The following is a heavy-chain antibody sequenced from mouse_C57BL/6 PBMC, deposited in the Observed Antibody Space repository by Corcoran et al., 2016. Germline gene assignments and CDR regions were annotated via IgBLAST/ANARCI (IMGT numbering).Heavy chain of an antibody. Sequence: EVQLQQSGPELVKPGASVKISCKASGYTFTDYYMNWVKQSHGKSLEWIGDINPNNGGISYNQKFKGKATLTVDKSSSTAYMELRSLTSEDSAVYYCARHDYDAMDYWGQGTSVTVSS. V-gene: IGHV1-26*01. J-gene: IGHJ4*01. CDR2: INPNNGGI. CDR1: GYTFTDYY. CDR3: ARHDYDAMDY.